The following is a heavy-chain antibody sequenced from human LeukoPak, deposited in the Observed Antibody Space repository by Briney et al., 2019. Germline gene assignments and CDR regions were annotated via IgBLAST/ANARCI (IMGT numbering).Heavy chain of an antibody. Sequence: SETLSLTCTVSGGSISSSSYYWGWIRQPPGKGLEWIGSIYYSGSTYYNPSLESRVTISVDTSKNQFSLKLSSVTAADTAVYYCASDHTGRSGYGDYWGQGTLVTASS. V-gene: IGHV4-39*07. D-gene: IGHD3-22*01. CDR1: GGSISSSSYY. CDR2: IYYSGST. J-gene: IGHJ4*02. CDR3: ASDHTGRSGYGDY.